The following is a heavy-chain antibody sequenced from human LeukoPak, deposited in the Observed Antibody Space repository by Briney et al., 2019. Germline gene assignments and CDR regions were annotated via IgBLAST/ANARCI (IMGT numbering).Heavy chain of an antibody. D-gene: IGHD5-12*01. V-gene: IGHV7-4-1*02. Sequence: ASVKVSCKASGYTFTNYAMNWVRQAPGQGLEWMGWINTNTGNPTYAQGFTGRFVFSLDTSVSTAYLQISSLKAEDTAVYYCASTYSGYDFADDAFDIWGQGTMVTVSS. CDR3: ASTYSGYDFADDAFDI. CDR2: INTNTGNP. CDR1: GYTFTNYA. J-gene: IGHJ3*02.